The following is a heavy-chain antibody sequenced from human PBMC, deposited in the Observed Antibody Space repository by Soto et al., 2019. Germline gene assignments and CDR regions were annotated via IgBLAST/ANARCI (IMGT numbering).Heavy chain of an antibody. J-gene: IGHJ4*02. CDR2: ISSSSYI. CDR3: ARDSRVVVAATFDY. D-gene: IGHD2-15*01. CDR1: GFTFSSYS. Sequence: PGGSLRLSCAASGFTFSSYSMNWVRQAPGKGLEWVSSISSSSYIYYADSVKGRFTISRDNAKTSLYLQMNSLRAEDTAVYYCARDSRVVVAATFDYWGQGTLVTVSS. V-gene: IGHV3-21*01.